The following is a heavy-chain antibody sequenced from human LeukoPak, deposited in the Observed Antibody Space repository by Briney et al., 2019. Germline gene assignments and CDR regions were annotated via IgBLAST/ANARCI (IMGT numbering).Heavy chain of an antibody. CDR2: IYSGGST. Sequence: GGSLRLSCAASGFTVSSNYMSWVRQAPGKGLEWVSVIYSGGSTYYADSVKGRFTISRDNSKNTLYLQMNSLRAEDTAVYYCAREISGWIFDYWGQGTLVTVSS. D-gene: IGHD6-19*01. J-gene: IGHJ4*02. V-gene: IGHV3-53*01. CDR3: AREISGWIFDY. CDR1: GFTVSSNY.